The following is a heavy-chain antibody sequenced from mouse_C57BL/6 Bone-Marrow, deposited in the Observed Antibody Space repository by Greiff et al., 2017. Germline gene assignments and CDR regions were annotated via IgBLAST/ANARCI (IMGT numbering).Heavy chain of an antibody. CDR1: GYTFTDYY. J-gene: IGHJ2*01. CDR2: INPNNGGT. V-gene: IGHV1-26*01. Sequence: EVQLQQSGPELVKPGASVKISCKASGYTFTDYYMNWVKQSHGKSLEWIGDINPNNGGTSYNQKFKGKATLTVDKSSSTAYMELRSLTSEDSAVYYCARWILRSWYLDYWGQGTTLTVSS. CDR3: ARWILRSWYLDY. D-gene: IGHD1-1*01.